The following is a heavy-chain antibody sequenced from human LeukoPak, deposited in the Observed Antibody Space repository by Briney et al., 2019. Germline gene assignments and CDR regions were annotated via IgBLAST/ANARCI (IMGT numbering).Heavy chain of an antibody. J-gene: IGHJ4*02. CDR2: IWYDGSNK. CDR1: GFTFSSYG. V-gene: IGHV3-33*06. Sequence: GGSLRLSCAASGFTFSSYGMHWVRQAPGKGLEWVAVIWYDGSNKYYADSVKGRFTISRDNSKNTLYLQMNSLRAEDTAVYYCAKDDSSGYYYRPMYWGQGTLVTVSS. CDR3: AKDDSSGYYYRPMY. D-gene: IGHD3-22*01.